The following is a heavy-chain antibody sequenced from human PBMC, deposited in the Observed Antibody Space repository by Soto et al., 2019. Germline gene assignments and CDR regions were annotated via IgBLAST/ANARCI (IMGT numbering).Heavy chain of an antibody. CDR2: IYHSGRT. CDR3: ARQPKYCSSPSCYSTYFDY. J-gene: IGHJ4*02. V-gene: IGHV4-39*01. D-gene: IGHD2-2*02. CDR1: GGPIRSSSYY. Sequence: SETLSLTCTVSGGPIRSSSYYWGGIRQPPGKGLEWLGSIYHSGRTYYNPPLKSRVTISVDTSKNQFSLQLSAVTAADTAVYYCARQPKYCSSPSCYSTYFDYWGQGTLVTVSS.